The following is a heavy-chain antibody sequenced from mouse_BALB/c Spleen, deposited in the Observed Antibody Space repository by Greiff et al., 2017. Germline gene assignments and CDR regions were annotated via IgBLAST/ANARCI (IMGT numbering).Heavy chain of an antibody. CDR1: GFTFSSYT. V-gene: IGHV5-12-2*01. D-gene: IGHD2-2*01. CDR3: ARHNYGYYFDY. CDR2: ISNGGGST. J-gene: IGHJ2*01. Sequence: EVQLVESGGGLVQPGGSLKLSCAASGFTFSSYTMSWVRQTPEKRLEWVAYISNGGGSTHYPDTVKGRFTISRDNAKNTLYLQMSSLKSEETAMYYCARHNYGYYFDYWGQGTTLTVSS.